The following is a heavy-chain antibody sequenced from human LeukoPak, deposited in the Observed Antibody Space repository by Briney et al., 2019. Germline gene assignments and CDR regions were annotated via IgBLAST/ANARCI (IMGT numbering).Heavy chain of an antibody. J-gene: IGHJ6*03. CDR3: ARVFDSGSRAYFYYMDV. V-gene: IGHV4-34*01. Sequence: SETLSLTCAVYGGSFSGYYWSWIRQPPGKGLEWIGEINHSGSTNYNPSLKSRVTISVDTSKNQFSLKLSSVTAADTAVYYCARVFDSGSRAYFYYMDVWGKGTTVTISS. CDR2: INHSGST. CDR1: GGSFSGYY. D-gene: IGHD3-10*01.